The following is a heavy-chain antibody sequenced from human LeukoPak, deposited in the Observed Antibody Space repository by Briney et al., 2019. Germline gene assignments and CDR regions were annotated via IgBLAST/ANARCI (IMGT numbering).Heavy chain of an antibody. Sequence: PGGSLRLSCTASGFTLSRYWMSCVRQAPGKGLEWVADIKGDGSKKYYADSVKGRFTISRDNAENSLYLQMYSLRADDTAVSYCARDSPEGNNWGSEPTFDYWGQATLLTVSS. D-gene: IGHD1-1*01. CDR2: IKGDGSKK. V-gene: IGHV3-7*04. CDR1: GFTLSRYW. J-gene: IGHJ4*02. CDR3: ARDSPEGNNWGSEPTFDY.